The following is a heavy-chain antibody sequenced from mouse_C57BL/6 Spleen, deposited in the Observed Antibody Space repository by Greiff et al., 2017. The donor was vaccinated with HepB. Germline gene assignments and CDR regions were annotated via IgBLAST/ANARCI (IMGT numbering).Heavy chain of an antibody. CDR2: INYDGSST. J-gene: IGHJ2*01. Sequence: EVKLMESEGGLVQPGSSMKLSCTASGFTFSDYYMAWVRQVPEKGLEWVANINYDGSSTYYLDSLKSRFIISRDNAKNILYLQMSSLKSEDTATYYCARDRNGYDCLDYWGQGTTLTVSS. V-gene: IGHV5-16*01. CDR1: GFTFSDYY. CDR3: ARDRNGYDCLDY. D-gene: IGHD2-2*01.